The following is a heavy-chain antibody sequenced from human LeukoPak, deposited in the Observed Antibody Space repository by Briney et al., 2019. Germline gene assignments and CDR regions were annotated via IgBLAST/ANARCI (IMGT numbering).Heavy chain of an antibody. CDR1: GITLSNYG. CDR2: ISDSGGST. J-gene: IGHJ4*02. D-gene: IGHD3-22*01. V-gene: IGHV3-23*01. CDR3: ARRGVVTRVILVGFHKEAFYFDS. Sequence: PGGSLRLSCAVSGITLSNYGMSWVRQDPGKGLEWVAGISDSGGSTNYADSVKGRFTISRDNPKNTLYLQMNSLRAEDTAVYFCARRGVVTRVILVGFHKEAFYFDSWGQGALVTVSS.